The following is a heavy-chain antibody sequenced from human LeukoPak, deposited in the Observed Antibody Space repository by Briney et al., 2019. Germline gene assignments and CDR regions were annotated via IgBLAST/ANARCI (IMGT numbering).Heavy chain of an antibody. CDR1: GFTFSSYA. CDR3: AKRWTRGGSPYFDY. D-gene: IGHD2-15*01. CDR2: ISGSGGST. Sequence: GGSLRLSCAASGFTFSSYALSWVRQAPGKGVEGVSAISGSGGSTYYADSVKGRFTISRDNSKNTLYLQMNSLRAEDTAVYYCAKRWTRGGSPYFDYWGQGTLVTVSS. J-gene: IGHJ4*02. V-gene: IGHV3-23*01.